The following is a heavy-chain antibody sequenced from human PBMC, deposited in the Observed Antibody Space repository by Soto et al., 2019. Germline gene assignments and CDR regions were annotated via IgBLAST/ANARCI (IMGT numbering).Heavy chain of an antibody. CDR1: GYTFTGYY. J-gene: IGHJ5*02. V-gene: IGHV1-2*04. CDR2: INPNTGGT. CDR3: ARELLGITGPPRAFHP. Sequence: ASVKVSCKASGYTFTGYYIHWVRQAPGQGLEWMGWINPNTGGTNYAQKFQGWVTMTRDTSISTAYMELSRLRSDDTAVYYCARELLGITGPPRAFHPRGQGTLVTVSS. D-gene: IGHD1-20*01.